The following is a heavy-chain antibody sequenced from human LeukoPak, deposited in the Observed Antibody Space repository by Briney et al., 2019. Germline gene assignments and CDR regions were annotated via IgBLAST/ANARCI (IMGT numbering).Heavy chain of an antibody. CDR3: ARGRVDIVVVPAAMSRYFDY. CDR2: IYTSGSI. D-gene: IGHD2-2*03. V-gene: IGHV4-4*07. J-gene: IGHJ4*02. CDR1: GGSIRNYF. Sequence: SETLSLTCSVSGGSIRNYFWSWIRQPAGKGLEWIGRIYTSGSIDYKPSLRSRVTMSVDTSRNQFSLKLSSVTAADTAVYYCARGRVDIVVVPAAMSRYFDYWGQGTLVTVSS.